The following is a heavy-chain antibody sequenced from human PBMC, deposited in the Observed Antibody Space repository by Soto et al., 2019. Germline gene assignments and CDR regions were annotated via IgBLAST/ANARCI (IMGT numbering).Heavy chain of an antibody. J-gene: IGHJ4*02. Sequence: SETLSLTCAVYGGSFSGYYWSWIRQPPGKGLEWIGEINHSGSTNYNPSLKSRVTISVDTSKNQFSLKLSSVTAADTAVYYCARGLAVAEYYFDYWGQGTLVTVSS. CDR2: INHSGST. V-gene: IGHV4-34*01. D-gene: IGHD6-19*01. CDR3: ARGLAVAEYYFDY. CDR1: GGSFSGYY.